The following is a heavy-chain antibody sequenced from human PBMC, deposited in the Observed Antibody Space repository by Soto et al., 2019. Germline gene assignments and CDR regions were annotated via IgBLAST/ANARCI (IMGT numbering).Heavy chain of an antibody. CDR2: ISGSGGST. D-gene: IGHD3-3*01. J-gene: IGHJ4*02. CDR1: GFTFSSYA. CDR3: AKEHDFWSGYLKNLYYFDY. V-gene: IGHV3-23*01. Sequence: GGSLRLSCAASGFTFSSYAMSWVRQAPGKGLEWVSAISGSGGSTYYADSVKGRFTISRDNSKNTLYLQMNSLRAEDTAVYYCAKEHDFWSGYLKNLYYFDYWGQGTLVTVSS.